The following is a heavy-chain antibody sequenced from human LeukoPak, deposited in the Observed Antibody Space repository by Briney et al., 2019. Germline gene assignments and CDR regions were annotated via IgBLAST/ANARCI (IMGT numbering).Heavy chain of an antibody. CDR3: ARDWGYYYYYGMDV. J-gene: IGHJ6*02. CDR1: GFTFSSYS. Sequence: GGSLRLSCAASGFTFSSYSMNWFRKAPGKGLEWVSSISSSSSYIYYADSVKGRFTISRDNAKNSLYLQMNSLRAEDTAVYYCARDWGYYYYYGMDVWGQGTTVTVSS. CDR2: ISSSSSYI. D-gene: IGHD3-16*01. V-gene: IGHV3-21*01.